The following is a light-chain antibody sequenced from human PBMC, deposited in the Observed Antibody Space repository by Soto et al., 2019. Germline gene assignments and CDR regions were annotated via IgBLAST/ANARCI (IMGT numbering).Light chain of an antibody. V-gene: IGKV2-30*01. CDR2: KVS. CDR3: MQGTHWPRT. J-gene: IGKJ1*01. CDR1: QSLVNSDGNTY. Sequence: EVVMTQSPLSLPVTLGQPASISCRSSQSLVNSDGNTYLNWFQQRPGQSPRRLIYKVSNRDSGVPDRFSCSGSGTDFTLKISRVEAEDVGVYYCMQGTHWPRTFGQGTKVEIK.